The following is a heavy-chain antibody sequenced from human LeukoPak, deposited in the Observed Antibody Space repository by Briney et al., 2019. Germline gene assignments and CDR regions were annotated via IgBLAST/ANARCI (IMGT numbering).Heavy chain of an antibody. V-gene: IGHV3-53*01. CDR2: IYSGGST. CDR3: ARESISGLDY. Sequence: GGSLRLSCAASGFTVSSNYMSWVRQAPGKGLEWVSVIYSGGSTYYADSVKGRFTISRDNTKNSLYLQMNSLRAEDTAVYYCARESISGLDYWGQGTLVTVSS. CDR1: GFTVSSNY. J-gene: IGHJ4*02. D-gene: IGHD3-10*01.